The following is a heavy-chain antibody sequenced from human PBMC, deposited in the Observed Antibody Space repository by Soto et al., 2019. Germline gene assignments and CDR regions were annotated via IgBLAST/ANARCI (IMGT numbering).Heavy chain of an antibody. CDR1: GFTFSGSA. CDR2: IRNKANSYGT. V-gene: IGHV3-73*02. Sequence: EVQLVESGGDLVQPGESLKLSCAASGFTFSGSAMHWVRQASGKGLEWLGRIRNKANSYGTAYAATVKGRFTISRDDSKNTAYLQMNSLKTEDTAVYFCTRQTGPGSNSQLDYWGQGTLVTVSS. CDR3: TRQTGPGSNSQLDY. J-gene: IGHJ4*02. D-gene: IGHD4-4*01.